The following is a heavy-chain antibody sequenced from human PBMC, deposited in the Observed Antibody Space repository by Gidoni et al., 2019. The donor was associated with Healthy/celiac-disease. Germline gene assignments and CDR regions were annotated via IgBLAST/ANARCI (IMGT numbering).Heavy chain of an antibody. V-gene: IGHV3-23*01. CDR3: AKATRSIAAAGYYYYYGMDV. D-gene: IGHD6-13*01. Sequence: EVQLLESGGGLGQPGGSLRLACADSGFTVSSDAMSGVRQAPGKGLEWVSALSGIGGSTYYADSVKGRFTISRDNSKNTLYLQMNSLRAEDTAVYYCAKATRSIAAAGYYYYYGMDVWGQGTTVTVSS. J-gene: IGHJ6*02. CDR2: LSGIGGST. CDR1: GFTVSSDA.